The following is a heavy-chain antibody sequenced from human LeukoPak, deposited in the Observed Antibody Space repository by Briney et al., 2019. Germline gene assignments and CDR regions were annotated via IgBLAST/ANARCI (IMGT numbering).Heavy chain of an antibody. CDR2: ISSSSSYI. CDR3: ARAVHDNWNDEQVYYYYYYMDV. V-gene: IGHV3-21*01. Sequence: GSLRLSCAASGFTFSSYSMNWVRQAPGKGLEWVSSISSSSSYIYYADSVKGRFTISRDNAKNSLYLQMNSLRAEDTAVYYCARAVHDNWNDEQVYYYYYYMDVWGKGTTVTVSS. D-gene: IGHD1-1*01. J-gene: IGHJ6*03. CDR1: GFTFSSYS.